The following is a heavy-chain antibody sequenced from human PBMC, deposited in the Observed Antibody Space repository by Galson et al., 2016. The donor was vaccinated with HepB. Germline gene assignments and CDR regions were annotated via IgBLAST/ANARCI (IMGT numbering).Heavy chain of an antibody. CDR2: IYYNGRT. V-gene: IGHV4-39*02. D-gene: IGHD2-15*01. CDR3: VKDTGAVMVADSTDAFDI. Sequence: SETLSLTCTVSGDSISSTNYYWGWLRQTPEKGLEWIGSIYYNGRTYYNPSLESRVTMSVDPSKRQFSLKLRSVNAADTAVYYCVKDTGAVMVADSTDAFDIWGQGTMVTVSS. CDR1: GDSISSTNYY. J-gene: IGHJ3*02.